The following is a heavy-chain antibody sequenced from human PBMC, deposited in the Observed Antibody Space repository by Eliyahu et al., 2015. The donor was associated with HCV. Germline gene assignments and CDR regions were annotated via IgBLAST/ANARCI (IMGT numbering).Heavy chain of an antibody. Sequence: QVQLVQSGAEVKKPGASVKVSCKASGYTFTSYGISWVRQAPGQGLEWMGWTSAFSGDRNYAQHLQGRLSMTTDTSATTAYMELRSLTSDDTAVYYCARDPAYCSSDTCHGDAGFFQDWGQGTLVTVSS. J-gene: IGHJ1*01. CDR1: GYTFTSYG. D-gene: IGHD2-21*02. CDR3: ARDPAYCSSDTCHGDAGFFQD. V-gene: IGHV1-18*01. CDR2: TSAFSGDR.